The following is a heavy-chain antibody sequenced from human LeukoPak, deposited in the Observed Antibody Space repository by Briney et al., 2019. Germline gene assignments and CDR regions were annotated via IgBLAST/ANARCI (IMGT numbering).Heavy chain of an antibody. CDR3: ARDPYSGYDRSLDV. V-gene: IGHV3-74*01. J-gene: IGHJ6*02. CDR2: INGDGSST. Sequence: GGSLRLSCAASGFTFSSYWMHWVRQAPGKGLVWVSRINGDGSSTNYADSARGRFTISRDNAKNTLYLQMNSLRAEDTAVFYCARDPYSGYDRSLDVWGQGTTVTVSS. CDR1: GFTFSSYW. D-gene: IGHD5-12*01.